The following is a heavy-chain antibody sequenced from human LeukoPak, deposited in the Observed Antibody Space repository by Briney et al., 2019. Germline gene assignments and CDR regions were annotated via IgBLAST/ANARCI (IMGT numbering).Heavy chain of an antibody. CDR1: GFTFGDYA. J-gene: IGHJ4*02. V-gene: IGHV3-23*01. CDR2: ISGSGDRT. CDR3: AKDDGYHFFDY. Sequence: PGRSLRLSCTAAGFTFGDYAMSWVRQAAGGGLEWVTAISGSGDRTYHADSVKGRLTIPRHDSKYTLYLQMNSLRAEDTAVYYCAKDDGYHFFDYWGQGSLVTVSS. D-gene: IGHD5-18*01.